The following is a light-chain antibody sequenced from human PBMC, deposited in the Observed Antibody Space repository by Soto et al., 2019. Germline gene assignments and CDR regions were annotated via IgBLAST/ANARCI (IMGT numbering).Light chain of an antibody. CDR2: GAS. J-gene: IGKJ2*01. CDR1: HSVSSSY. Sequence: EILLTQSPGTLSLSPGERVTLSCRASHSVSSSYLAWYQQKPGQAPRLLIYGASNRATGIPDRFSGSGSGTDFTLTISRLEPEDFAVYYCQQYGSSPPYTFGQGTKLEIK. CDR3: QQYGSSPPYT. V-gene: IGKV3-20*01.